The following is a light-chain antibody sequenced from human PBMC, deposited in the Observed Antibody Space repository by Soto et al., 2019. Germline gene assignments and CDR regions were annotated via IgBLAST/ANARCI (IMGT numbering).Light chain of an antibody. CDR3: QQLNDYPIT. CDR1: QGINSN. CDR2: AAS. Sequence: IPLTQSPSSLSASAGDRVTITCRASQGINSNLAWYQQEPGKAPKLLIYAASTLQSGVPSRFSGRGSRTDFTLTISSLQPEDFATYYCQQLNDYPITFGQGTRLEIK. J-gene: IGKJ5*01. V-gene: IGKV1-9*01.